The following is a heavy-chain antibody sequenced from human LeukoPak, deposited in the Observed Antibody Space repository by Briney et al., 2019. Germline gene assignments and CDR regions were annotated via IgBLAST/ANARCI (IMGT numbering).Heavy chain of an antibody. D-gene: IGHD6-13*01. V-gene: IGHV4-61*01. CDR2: IYYSGST. Sequence: PSETLSLTCTVSGGSVSSGSYYWSWIRQPPGKGLEWIGYIYYSGSTNYNPSLKSRVTISVDTSKNQFSLKLSSVTAADTAVYYCAREYPIAAAGHFDYWGQGTLVTVSS. CDR1: GGSVSSGSYY. J-gene: IGHJ4*02. CDR3: AREYPIAAAGHFDY.